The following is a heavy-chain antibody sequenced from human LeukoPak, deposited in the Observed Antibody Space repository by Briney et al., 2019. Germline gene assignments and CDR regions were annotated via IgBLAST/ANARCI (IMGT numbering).Heavy chain of an antibody. V-gene: IGHV1-2*02. CDR3: ARDSIIVSYVHDDN. CDR2: INPNSGGT. Sequence: ASVKVSCKASGYTFTGYYMHWVRQAPGQGLEWMGWINPNSGGTNYAQKFQGRVTMTRDTSISTAYMELSRLRSDDTAVYYCARDSIIVSYVHDDNGGQGTLVTASS. D-gene: IGHD2-21*01. CDR1: GYTFTGYY. J-gene: IGHJ4*02.